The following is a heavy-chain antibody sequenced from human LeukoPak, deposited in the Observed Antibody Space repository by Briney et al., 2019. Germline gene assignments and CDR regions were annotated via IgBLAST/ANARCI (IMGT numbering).Heavy chain of an antibody. CDR2: SRSKAYSYTT. V-gene: IGHV3-72*01. Sequence: PGGSLRLSCAASGFTISERPMDWVRQAPGKGLEWVARSRSKAYSYTTDYAASVKGRFTISRDDSTNALFLQMSSLKSEDTAMYYCTSLTVVVPALPWGQGTLVTVSS. D-gene: IGHD2-21*02. CDR3: TSLTVVVPALP. J-gene: IGHJ4*02. CDR1: GFTISERP.